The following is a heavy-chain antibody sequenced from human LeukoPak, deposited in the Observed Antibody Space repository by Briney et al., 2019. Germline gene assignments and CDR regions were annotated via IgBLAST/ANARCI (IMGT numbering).Heavy chain of an antibody. V-gene: IGHV4-39*01. D-gene: IGHD2-2*01. CDR3: ARHVGYCSSTSCYILHFDY. CDR2: IYYSGST. Sequence: TSETLSLTCTVSGGSISSSSYYWGWIRQPPGKGLEWIGSIYYSGSTYYNPSLKSQVTISVDTSKNQFSLKLSSVTAADTAVYYCARHVGYCSSTSCYILHFDYWGQGTLVTVSS. CDR1: GGSISSSSYY. J-gene: IGHJ4*02.